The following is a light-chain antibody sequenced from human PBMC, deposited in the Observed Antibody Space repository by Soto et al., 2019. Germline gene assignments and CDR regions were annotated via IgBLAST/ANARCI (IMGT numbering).Light chain of an antibody. V-gene: IGKV1-8*01. CDR1: QDICSF. Sequence: AIRMTQSQSSLSASTGDRVAITCRASQDICSFLAWYVQKPGKAPKVLIYVASTLQSGVPSRFGGSGSGTDFTLTISSLQSEDFATYYCQQFYSFPLTFGGVTMLDI. CDR2: VAS. CDR3: QQFYSFPLT. J-gene: IGKJ4*01.